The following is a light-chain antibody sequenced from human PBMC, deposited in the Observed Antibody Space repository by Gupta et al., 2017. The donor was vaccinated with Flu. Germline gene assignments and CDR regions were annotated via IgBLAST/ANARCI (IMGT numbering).Light chain of an antibody. J-gene: IGLJ1*01. CDR1: SSHNRAGYN. CDR3: QSYDSSLSGYV. Sequence: QSVLTQPPSVSGAPGQRVTIPCTGSSSHNRAGYNVQWYQQLPGTAPKLLIYGNTNRPSGVPDRFSGSKSGTSASPAITSASLAITGLQAEDEADYYCQSYDSSLSGYVFGTGTKVTVL. V-gene: IGLV1-40*01. CDR2: GNT.